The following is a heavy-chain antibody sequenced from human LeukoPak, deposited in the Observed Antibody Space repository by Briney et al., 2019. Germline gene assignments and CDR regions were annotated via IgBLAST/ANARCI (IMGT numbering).Heavy chain of an antibody. Sequence: GGSLRLSCAASGFTFSSYAMSWVRQAPGKGLEWVSAISGSGGSTYYADSVKGRFTISRDNSKNTLYLQMNSLRAEDTAVYYRAKAWFLEWLSDDYWGQGTLVTVSS. J-gene: IGHJ4*02. CDR3: AKAWFLEWLSDDY. CDR2: ISGSGGST. D-gene: IGHD3-3*01. CDR1: GFTFSSYA. V-gene: IGHV3-23*01.